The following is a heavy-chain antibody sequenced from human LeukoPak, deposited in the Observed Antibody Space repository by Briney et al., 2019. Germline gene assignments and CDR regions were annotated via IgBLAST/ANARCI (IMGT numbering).Heavy chain of an antibody. V-gene: IGHV4-39*07. CDR1: GGSTSSSGYY. CDR3: ARGIDY. CDR2: INHSGNT. Sequence: SETLSLTCTVSGGSTSSSGYYWGWVRQPPGKGLEWLGEINHSGNTNYNPSLKSRVTISVDTPKNQFSLKLTSVTAADTAVYYCARGIDYWGQGTLVTVSS. J-gene: IGHJ4*02.